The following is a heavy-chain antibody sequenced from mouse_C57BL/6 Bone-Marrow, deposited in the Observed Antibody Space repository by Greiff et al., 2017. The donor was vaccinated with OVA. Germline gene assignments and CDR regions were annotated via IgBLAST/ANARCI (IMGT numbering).Heavy chain of an antibody. CDR1: GYSITSGYY. CDR2: ISYDGSN. J-gene: IGHJ4*01. V-gene: IGHV3-6*01. Sequence: EVQLQESGPGLVKPSQSLSLTCSVTGYSITSGYYWNWIRQFPGNKLEWMGYISYDGSNNYNPSLKNRISITRDTSKNQFFLKLNSVTTEDTATYYCARDRGGKYYDHVYAMDYWGQGTSVTVSS. D-gene: IGHD2-4*01. CDR3: ARDRGGKYYDHVYAMDY.